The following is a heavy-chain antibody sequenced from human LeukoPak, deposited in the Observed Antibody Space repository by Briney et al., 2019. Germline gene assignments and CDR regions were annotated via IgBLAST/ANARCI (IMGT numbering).Heavy chain of an antibody. V-gene: IGHV4-38-2*02. CDR1: GYSISSGYY. Sequence: PSETLSLTCTVSGYSISSGYYWGWIRQPPGKGLEWIGSIYHSGSTYYNPSLKSRVTISVDTSKNQFSLKLSSVTAADTAVYYCARSSISSGYFGYWGQGTLVTVSS. CDR3: ARSSISSGYFGY. D-gene: IGHD2-2*01. J-gene: IGHJ4*02. CDR2: IYHSGST.